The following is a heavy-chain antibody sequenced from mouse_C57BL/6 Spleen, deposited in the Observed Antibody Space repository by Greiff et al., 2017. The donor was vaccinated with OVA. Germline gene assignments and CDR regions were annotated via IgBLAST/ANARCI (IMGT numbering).Heavy chain of an antibody. CDR2: IYPSDSDT. CDR1: GYTFTSYW. D-gene: IGHD2-2*01. Sequence: QVQLQQPGAELVRPGSSVKLSCKASGYTFTSYWMDWVKQRPGQGLEWIGNIYPSDSDTHYNQKFKVKATLTVDKSSSTAYMQLSSLTFEDSAVYYCARGGDDVYYAMDYWGQGTSVTVSS. CDR3: ARGGDDVYYAMDY. V-gene: IGHV1-61*01. J-gene: IGHJ4*01.